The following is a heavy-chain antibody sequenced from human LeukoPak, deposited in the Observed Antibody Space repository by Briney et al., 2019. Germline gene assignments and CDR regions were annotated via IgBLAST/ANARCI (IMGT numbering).Heavy chain of an antibody. Sequence: SETLSLTCAVYGGSFSGYYWSWIRQPPGKGLEWIGEINHSGSTNYNPSLKSRVTISVDTSKNQFSLKLSSVTAADTAVYYCARGPHQYCSGGSCYQFDYWGQGTLVTVSP. CDR1: GGSFSGYY. D-gene: IGHD2-15*01. CDR3: ARGPHQYCSGGSCYQFDY. CDR2: INHSGST. V-gene: IGHV4-34*01. J-gene: IGHJ4*02.